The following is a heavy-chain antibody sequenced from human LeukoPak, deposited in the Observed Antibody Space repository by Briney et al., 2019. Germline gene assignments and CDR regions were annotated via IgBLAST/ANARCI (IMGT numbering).Heavy chain of an antibody. Sequence: GGSLRLSCAASGFTFSSYEMNWVRQAPGKGLEWVSSISRTGDTTYYTHSVKGRFTISRDNSKNTLYLQMNGLTAEGTAIYYCARVLGAVDPFDLWGRGTLVTISS. D-gene: IGHD4-23*01. CDR3: ARVLGAVDPFDL. J-gene: IGHJ4*02. CDR2: ISRTGDTT. CDR1: GFTFSSYE. V-gene: IGHV3-48*03.